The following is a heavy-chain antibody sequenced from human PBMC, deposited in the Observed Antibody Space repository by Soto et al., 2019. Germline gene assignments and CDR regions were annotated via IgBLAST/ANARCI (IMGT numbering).Heavy chain of an antibody. Sequence: GEPLMISCQASGYNFNTYWVGWVRQMPGKGLGWMERINPTYSRSDYSPSFRGNVTTSIDKSINTAYLQWNSLTASDTAISYCVRIEFDYHDFDFWGQGTLVTVYS. CDR1: GYNFNTYW. CDR2: INPTYSRS. J-gene: IGHJ4*02. CDR3: VRIEFDYHDFDF. V-gene: IGHV5-10-1*01. D-gene: IGHD3-9*01.